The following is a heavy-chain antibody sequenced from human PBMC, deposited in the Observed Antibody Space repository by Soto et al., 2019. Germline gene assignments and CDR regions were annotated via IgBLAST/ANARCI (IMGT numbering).Heavy chain of an antibody. V-gene: IGHV4-59*12. J-gene: IGHJ4*02. CDR1: GGSISSYY. Sequence: SETLSLTCTVSGGSISSYYWSWIRQPPGKGLEWIEYIYYSGSTNYNPSLKSRVTISVDTSKNQFSLKLSSVTAADTAVYYCARLSFVGYFDYWGQGTLVTVSS. CDR2: IYYSGST. CDR3: ARLSFVGYFDY. D-gene: IGHD2-21*01.